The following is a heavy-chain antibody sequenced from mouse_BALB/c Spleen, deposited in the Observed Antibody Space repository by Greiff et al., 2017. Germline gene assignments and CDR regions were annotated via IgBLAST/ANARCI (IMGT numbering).Heavy chain of an antibody. J-gene: IGHJ1*01. D-gene: IGHD1-1*01. CDR1: GYTFTNYW. Sequence: QVQLQQSGAELVRPGTSVKISCKASGYTFTNYWLGWVKQRPGHGLEWIGDIYPGGGYTNYNEKFKGKATLTADTSSSTAYMQLSSLTSEDSAVYFCAREGYYGSSYGYFDVWGAGTTVTVSS. CDR3: AREGYYGSSYGYFDV. CDR2: IYPGGGYT. V-gene: IGHV1-63*02.